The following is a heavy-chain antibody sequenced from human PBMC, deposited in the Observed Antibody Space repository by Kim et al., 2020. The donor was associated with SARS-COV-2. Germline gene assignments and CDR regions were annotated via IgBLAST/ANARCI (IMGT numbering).Heavy chain of an antibody. J-gene: IGHJ6*01. CDR1: GFTFRSYE. CDR3: ARGDAIINFYYGMDV. Sequence: GGSLRLSCAASGFTFRSYEMTWVRQAPGKGLDWVAYINDIGSTTHYADSVRGRFTISRDDAKGSLSLQLNSLRAEDTAVYYCARGDAIINFYYGMDVW. CDR2: INDIGSTT. D-gene: IGHD2-21*01. V-gene: IGHV3-48*03.